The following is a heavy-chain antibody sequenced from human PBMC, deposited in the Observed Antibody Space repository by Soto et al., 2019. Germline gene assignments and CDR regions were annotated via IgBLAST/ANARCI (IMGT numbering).Heavy chain of an antibody. CDR2: VSSSGSTI. CDR1: GFTFSSYE. V-gene: IGHV3-48*03. Sequence: GGSLRLSCAASGFTFSSYEMNWVRQAPGKGLEWVSYVSSSGSTIYYADSVKGRFTISRDNAQNSLYLQMNSLRAEDTAVYYCARNGYYYDSSGYYPLDYWGQGTLVTVSS. D-gene: IGHD3-22*01. J-gene: IGHJ4*02. CDR3: ARNGYYYDSSGYYPLDY.